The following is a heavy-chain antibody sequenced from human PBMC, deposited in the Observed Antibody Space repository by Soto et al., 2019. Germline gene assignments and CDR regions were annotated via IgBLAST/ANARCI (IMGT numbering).Heavy chain of an antibody. J-gene: IGHJ4*02. CDR1: GGSFSGYY. D-gene: IGHD3-10*01. CDR2: INHSGST. V-gene: IGHV4-34*01. CDR3: ARGRTYYYTWVPNYYFDY. Sequence: PSETLSLTCAVYGGSFSGYYWSWIRQPPGKGLEWIGEINHSGSTNYNPSLKSRVTISVDTSKNQFSLKLSSVTAADTAVYYCARGRTYYYTWVPNYYFDYWGQGTLVTVSS.